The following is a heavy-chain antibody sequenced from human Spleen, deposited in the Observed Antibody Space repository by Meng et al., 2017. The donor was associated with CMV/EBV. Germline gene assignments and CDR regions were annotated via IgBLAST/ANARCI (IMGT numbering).Heavy chain of an antibody. Sequence: GESLKISCAASGFIFSNYAMHWVRQAPGKGLEWVAVISYDGSNEYYADSVKGRFTISRDNAKNSLYLQMNSLRAEDTAVYYCARGFGYCSGGSCSDLDYWGQGTLVTVSS. CDR3: ARGFGYCSGGSCSDLDY. J-gene: IGHJ4*02. D-gene: IGHD2-15*01. CDR1: GFIFSNYA. CDR2: ISYDGSNE. V-gene: IGHV3-30-3*01.